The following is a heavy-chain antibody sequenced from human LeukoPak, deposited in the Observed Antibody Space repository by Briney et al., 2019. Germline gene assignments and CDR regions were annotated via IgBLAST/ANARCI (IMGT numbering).Heavy chain of an antibody. CDR1: GYTFTSYD. D-gene: IGHD6-6*01. V-gene: IGHV1-8*01. CDR2: TNPNSGNT. CDR3: ARGTLRGAARQNYYYYYYMDV. J-gene: IGHJ6*03. Sequence: ASVKVSCKASGYTFTSYDINWVRQATGQGLEWMGWTNPNSGNTGYGQKCQGRVTMTRNTSISPAYMELSSLRSEDTAVYYCARGTLRGAARQNYYYYYYMDVWGKGTTVTVSS.